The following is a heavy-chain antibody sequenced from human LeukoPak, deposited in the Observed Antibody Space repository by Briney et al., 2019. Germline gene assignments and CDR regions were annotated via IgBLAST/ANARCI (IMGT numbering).Heavy chain of an antibody. J-gene: IGHJ3*02. Sequence: KPSDTLALTCTLSCDPRQRGKYHWRLGPEPPGEGVEWIGYMYYSGSTNYNPSLKSRVAISVDTSKNQFSLKLSSVTAADTAVYYCARAGGADAFDIWGQGTMVTVSS. CDR1: CDPRQRGKYH. D-gene: IGHD3-16*01. CDR2: MYYSGST. V-gene: IGHV4-61*01. CDR3: ARAGGADAFDI.